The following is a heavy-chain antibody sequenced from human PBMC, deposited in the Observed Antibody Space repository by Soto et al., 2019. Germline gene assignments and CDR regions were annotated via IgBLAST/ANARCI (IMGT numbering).Heavy chain of an antibody. Sequence: SETLSLTCTVSGGSISSGGYYWSWIRQHPGKGLEWIGYIYYSGSTYYNPSLKSRVTISVDTSKNQFSLKLSSVTAAITAVYYCARDLPSNYYGSGGYYAPNAYYDMDAWVQGTTITLSS. V-gene: IGHV4-31*03. CDR3: ARDLPSNYYGSGGYYAPNAYYDMDA. J-gene: IGHJ6*02. CDR1: GGSISSGGYY. D-gene: IGHD3-10*01. CDR2: IYYSGST.